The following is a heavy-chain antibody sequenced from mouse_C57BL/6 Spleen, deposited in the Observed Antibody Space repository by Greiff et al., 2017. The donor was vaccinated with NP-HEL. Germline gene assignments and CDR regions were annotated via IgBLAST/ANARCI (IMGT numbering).Heavy chain of an antibody. J-gene: IGHJ4*01. CDR1: GYTFTSYG. V-gene: IGHV1-81*01. CDR3: ARHYDYDRAMDY. D-gene: IGHD2-4*01. CDR2: IYPRSGNT. Sequence: VKLMESGAELARPGASVKLSCKASGYTFTSYGISWVKQRTGQGLEWIGEIYPRSGNTYYNEKFKGKATLTADKSSSTAYMELRSLTSEDSAVYFCARHYDYDRAMDYWGQGTSVTVSS.